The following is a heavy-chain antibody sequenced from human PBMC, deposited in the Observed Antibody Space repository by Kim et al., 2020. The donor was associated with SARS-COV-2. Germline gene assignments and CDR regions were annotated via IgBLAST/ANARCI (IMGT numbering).Heavy chain of an antibody. J-gene: IGHJ4*02. V-gene: IGHV4-59*09. D-gene: IGHD2-15*01. CDR3: ARGGGPPASEDY. Sequence: NDKPSLKSRVTISVDTSKNQFSLKLSSVTAADTAVYYCARGGGPPASEDYWGQGTLVTVSS.